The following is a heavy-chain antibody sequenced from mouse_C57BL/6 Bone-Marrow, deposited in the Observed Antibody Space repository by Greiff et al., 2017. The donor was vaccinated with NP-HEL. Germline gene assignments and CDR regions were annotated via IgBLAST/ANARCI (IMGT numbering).Heavy chain of an antibody. D-gene: IGHD2-10*01. CDR3: ARSLLFFAY. V-gene: IGHV1-19*01. Sequence: VQLQQSGPVLVKPGASVKMSCKASGYTFTDYYMNWVKQSHGKSLERIGVINPYNGGTSYNQKFKGKATLTVDKSSSTAYMELNSLTSEDSAVYYCARSLLFFAYWGQGTLVTVSA. J-gene: IGHJ3*01. CDR2: INPYNGGT. CDR1: GYTFTDYY.